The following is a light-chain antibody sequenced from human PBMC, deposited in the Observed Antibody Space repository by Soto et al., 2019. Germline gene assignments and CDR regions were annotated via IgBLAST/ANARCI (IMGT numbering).Light chain of an antibody. CDR1: SSNIGAGYD. V-gene: IGLV1-40*01. Sequence: QPVLTQPPSVSGAPGQRVTISCTGSSSNIGAGYDVHWYQQLPGTAPKLLIYGTSNRPSGVPDRFSGSKSGTSASLAITGLPDEDEADYYCQAYDSSLSGWVFGGGTKLTVL. J-gene: IGLJ3*02. CDR3: QAYDSSLSGWV. CDR2: GTS.